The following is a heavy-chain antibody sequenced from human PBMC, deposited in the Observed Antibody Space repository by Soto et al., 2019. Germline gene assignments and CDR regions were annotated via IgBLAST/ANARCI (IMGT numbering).Heavy chain of an antibody. CDR2: INHTGST. CDR1: GGSFSGYY. Sequence: SQTLSLTCAVYGGSFSGYYWSWIRQPPGKGLEWIGEINHTGSTNYNPSLESRVTISIDKSKKQLSLNLTSVTAADTAVFYCARSPLATYYFDSWGQGTLVTV. J-gene: IGHJ4*02. CDR3: ARSPLATYYFDS. V-gene: IGHV4-34*01.